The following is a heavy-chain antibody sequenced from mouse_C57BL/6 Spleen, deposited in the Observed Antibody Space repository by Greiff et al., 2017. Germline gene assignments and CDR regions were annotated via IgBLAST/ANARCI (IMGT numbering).Heavy chain of an antibody. J-gene: IGHJ4*01. CDR3: ATTTVVESMDY. D-gene: IGHD1-1*01. CDR2: IYPRSGNT. CDR1: GYTFTSYG. V-gene: IGHV1-81*01. Sequence: VQGVESGAELARPGASVKLSCKASGYTFTSYGISWVKQRTGQGLEWIGEIYPRSGNTYYNEKFKGKATLTADKSSSTAYMELRSLTSEDSAVYVCATTTVVESMDYWGQGTSVTVSS.